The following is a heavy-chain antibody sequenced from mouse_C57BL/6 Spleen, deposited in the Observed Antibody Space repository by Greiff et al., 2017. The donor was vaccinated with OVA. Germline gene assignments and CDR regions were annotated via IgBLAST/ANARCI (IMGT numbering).Heavy chain of an antibody. Sequence: QVQLQQSDAELVKPGASVKISCKVSGYTFTDHTIHWMKQRPEQGLEWIGYIYPRDGSTKYNEKFKGKATLTADKSSSTAYMQLNSLTSEDSAVYFCAGDYGSSPYYYAMDYWGQGTSVTVSS. CDR1: GYTFTDHT. D-gene: IGHD1-1*01. CDR2: IYPRDGST. J-gene: IGHJ4*01. CDR3: AGDYGSSPYYYAMDY. V-gene: IGHV1-78*01.